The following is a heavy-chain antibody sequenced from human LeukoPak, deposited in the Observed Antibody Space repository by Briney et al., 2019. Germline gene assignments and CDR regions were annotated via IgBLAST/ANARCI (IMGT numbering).Heavy chain of an antibody. CDR3: ARDRVRYSSSWYGAFDI. D-gene: IGHD6-13*01. J-gene: IGHJ3*02. Sequence: GGSLRLSCAASGFTFSSYSMNWVRQAPGKGLEWVSYINSSSSTIYYPDSMKRRFTISRDNAKNSLYLQMNSLRAEDTAVYYCARDRVRYSSSWYGAFDIWGQGRMVTVSS. CDR2: INSSSSTI. CDR1: GFTFSSYS. V-gene: IGHV3-48*01.